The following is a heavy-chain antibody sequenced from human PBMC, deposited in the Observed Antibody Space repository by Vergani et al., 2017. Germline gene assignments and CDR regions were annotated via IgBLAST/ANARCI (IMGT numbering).Heavy chain of an antibody. CDR2: MYHSAST. D-gene: IGHD3-10*01. J-gene: IGHJ5*02. CDR3: GRVADFYGLGSRLLDL. V-gene: IGHV4-59*01. CDR1: GGSMSGYY. Sequence: QVQLQESGPGLVQPSQTLSLTCSVSGGSMSGYYWSWIRQPPGKELEWIGYMYHSASTNYNPSLETRVTISGDTSKNQFSLKLNSVTAADTAVYYCGRVADFYGLGSRLLDLWGQGILVTVSS.